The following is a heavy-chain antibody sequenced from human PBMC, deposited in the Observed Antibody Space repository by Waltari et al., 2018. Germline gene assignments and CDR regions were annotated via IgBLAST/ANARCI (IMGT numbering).Heavy chain of an antibody. D-gene: IGHD3-16*01. CDR2: VSNNGDSA. Sequence: EVQLVESGGGLVQPGGSMRLSCSASGFTFSGFSMHWVRQAPGKGLEYVSAVSNNGDSAYYADSVKGRFTISRDNSKNTLYLQMTSLKAEDTTVYYCVKDGPGAGWGDYDYWGQGTLVTVSS. CDR1: GFTFSGFS. J-gene: IGHJ4*02. V-gene: IGHV3-64D*08. CDR3: VKDGPGAGWGDYDY.